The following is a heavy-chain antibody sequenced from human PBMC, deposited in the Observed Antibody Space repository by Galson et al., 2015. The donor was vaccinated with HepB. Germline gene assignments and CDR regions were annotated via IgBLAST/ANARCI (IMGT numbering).Heavy chain of an antibody. Sequence: SVKVSCKASGGTFSRLAINWVRQAPGQGLEWMGRIIPILDLADNAQKFQDRVTITADKSTSTAYMELSSLRSEDTAVYYCARLPIAATELPDYWGQGTLVTVSS. CDR2: IIPILDLA. CDR1: GGTFSRLA. J-gene: IGHJ4*02. CDR3: ARLPIAATELPDY. D-gene: IGHD6-13*01. V-gene: IGHV1-69*04.